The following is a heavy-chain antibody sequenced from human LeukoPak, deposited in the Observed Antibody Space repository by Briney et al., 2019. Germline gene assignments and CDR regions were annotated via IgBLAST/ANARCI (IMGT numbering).Heavy chain of an antibody. V-gene: IGHV1-2*04. CDR2: INPNSGGT. J-gene: IGHJ4*02. CDR1: GGTFSSYA. CDR3: ARTGGYGKSFGDLGY. Sequence: GSSVKVSCKASGGTFSSYAISWVRQAPGQGLEWMGWINPNSGGTNYAQKFQGWVTMTRDTSISTAYMELSRLRSDDTAVYYCARTGGYGKSFGDLGYWGQGTLVTVSS. D-gene: IGHD3-16*01.